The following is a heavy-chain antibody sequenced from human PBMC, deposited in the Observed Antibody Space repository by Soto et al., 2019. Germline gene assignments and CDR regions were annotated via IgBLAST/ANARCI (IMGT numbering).Heavy chain of an antibody. J-gene: IGHJ4*02. D-gene: IGHD2-15*01. CDR2: ISPYNGDT. CDR3: ARRCSGGRCDPADY. CDR1: GYSFISYG. V-gene: IGHV1-18*04. Sequence: QVQLEQSGTEVKRPGASVKVSCKASGYSFISYGINWVRQAPGQGLEWVGWISPYNGDTKYAQKLQGRVTMTTDRSTSTAYMELRSLRSDDTAVYYCARRCSGGRCDPADYWGQGTLVTVSS.